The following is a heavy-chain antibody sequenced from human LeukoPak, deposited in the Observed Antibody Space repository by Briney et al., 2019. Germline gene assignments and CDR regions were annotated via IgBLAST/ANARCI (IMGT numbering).Heavy chain of an antibody. Sequence: SETLSLTCTVSGGSISSGGYYWSWIRQHPGKGLEWIGCIYYSGTTYYHPSLTSRVAISVDTSKNQFSLKLSSVTAADTSVYYCARSGTVTNWNYWGRGTLVTVSS. D-gene: IGHD4-17*01. J-gene: IGHJ4*02. CDR3: ARSGTVTNWNY. V-gene: IGHV4-31*03. CDR2: IYYSGTT. CDR1: GGSISSGGYY.